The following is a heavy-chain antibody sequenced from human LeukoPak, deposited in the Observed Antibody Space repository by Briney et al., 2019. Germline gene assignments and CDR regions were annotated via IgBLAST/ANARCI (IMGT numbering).Heavy chain of an antibody. V-gene: IGHV3-21*06. CDR2: ISGTGRDT. Sequence: GGSLRLSCAASGFIFSSYSMNWVRQSPEKGLEWFSSISGTGRDTYYADSVKGRLTISRDNSKNSLYLQMNSLRAEDTAIYYCVTYHPFIDYWGQGTLVTVSS. J-gene: IGHJ4*02. D-gene: IGHD2-2*01. CDR1: GFIFSSYS. CDR3: VTYHPFIDY.